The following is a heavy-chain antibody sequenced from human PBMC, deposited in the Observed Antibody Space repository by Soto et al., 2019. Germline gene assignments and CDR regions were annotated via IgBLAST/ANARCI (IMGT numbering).Heavy chain of an antibody. CDR3: AKSPHDILIGSAFDY. D-gene: IGHD3-9*01. CDR2: ISWNSGGI. Sequence: LRLSCAASGFTFDDYAMHWVRQGPGKGLEWVSGISWNSGGIGYADSVKGRFTISRDNAKNSLYLQMDRLRPEDTAFYYCAKSPHDILIGSAFDYWGQGTLVTVSS. J-gene: IGHJ4*02. V-gene: IGHV3-9*01. CDR1: GFTFDDYA.